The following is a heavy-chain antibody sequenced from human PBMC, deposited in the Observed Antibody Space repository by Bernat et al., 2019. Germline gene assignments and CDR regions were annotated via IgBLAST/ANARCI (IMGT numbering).Heavy chain of an antibody. J-gene: IGHJ3*02. Sequence: EVQLVESGGGLVQPGGSLRLSCAASGFTFSSYEMNWVRQAPGKGLEWVSYISSSGSTIYCADSVKGRFTISRDNAKNSLYLQMNSLRAEDTAVYYCARVVGIAVADDAFDIWGQGTMVTVSS. CDR3: ARVVGIAVADDAFDI. CDR2: ISSSGSTI. CDR1: GFTFSSYE. D-gene: IGHD6-13*01. V-gene: IGHV3-48*03.